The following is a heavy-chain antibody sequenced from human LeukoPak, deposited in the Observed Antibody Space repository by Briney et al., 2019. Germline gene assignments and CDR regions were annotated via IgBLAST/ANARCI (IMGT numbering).Heavy chain of an antibody. Sequence: SETLSLTCTVSGVSISSSNSYWGWIRQPPGKGLEWIGSIYYSGNTYYNASLKSQVSISIDTSKNQFSLRLTSVTAADTAVYYCARQTGSGLFILPGGQGTLVTVSP. D-gene: IGHD3/OR15-3a*01. CDR1: GVSISSSNSY. J-gene: IGHJ4*02. V-gene: IGHV4-39*01. CDR3: ARQTGSGLFILP. CDR2: IYYSGNT.